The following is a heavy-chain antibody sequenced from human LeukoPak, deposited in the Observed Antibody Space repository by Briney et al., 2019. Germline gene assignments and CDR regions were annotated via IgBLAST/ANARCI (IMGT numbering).Heavy chain of an antibody. J-gene: IGHJ4*02. Sequence: PGGSLTLSCETSGFTFKMYGMHWVRQAPGKGLEWLGVISYDGSNEFYVDSVKGRFTISRDNSKNTLYLQMNSLRAEDTAVYYCAKGPSGSSPYYFDYWGQGTLVTVSS. CDR2: ISYDGSNE. V-gene: IGHV3-33*05. CDR3: AKGPSGSSPYYFDY. CDR1: GFTFKMYG. D-gene: IGHD1-26*01.